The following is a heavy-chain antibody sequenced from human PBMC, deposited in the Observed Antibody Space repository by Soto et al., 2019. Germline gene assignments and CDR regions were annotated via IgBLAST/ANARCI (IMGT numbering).Heavy chain of an antibody. J-gene: IGHJ4*02. V-gene: IGHV3-33*01. Sequence: QEQQVESGGGVVQPGRSLRLSCAASGFTFSDYAMHWVRQAPGKGLEWVAVIWHDGTNKYYADSVKGRFTISRDNSKNALYRQMNSLRAEYTAVYYCARPALFVTTLDYWGQGTLVTVSS. CDR3: ARPALFVTTLDY. CDR2: IWHDGTNK. D-gene: IGHD4-17*01. CDR1: GFTFSDYA.